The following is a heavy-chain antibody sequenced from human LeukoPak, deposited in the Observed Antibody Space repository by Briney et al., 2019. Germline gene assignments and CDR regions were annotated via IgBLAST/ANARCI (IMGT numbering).Heavy chain of an antibody. CDR1: GFTFSSHW. V-gene: IGHV3-74*03. CDR2: INGDGSNT. J-gene: IGHJ5*02. Sequence: GGSLRLSCAASGFTFSSHWMHWVRQAPGKGLVWVSRINGDGSNTTYADSVKGRFTISRDNARGTLYLQMNSLRVDDTAVYYCAKSDWFDPCGRGILVTVSS. CDR3: AKSDWFDP.